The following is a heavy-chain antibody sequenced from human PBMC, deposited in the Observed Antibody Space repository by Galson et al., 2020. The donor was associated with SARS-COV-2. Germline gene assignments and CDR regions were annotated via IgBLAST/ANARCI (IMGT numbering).Heavy chain of an antibody. J-gene: IGHJ6*02. V-gene: IGHV3-21*01. CDR2: ISSSSNYI. CDR1: GFTFISYT. D-gene: IGHD3-22*01. CDR3: ARPRNEEVFIAFGLDV. Sequence: PGGSLRLSCAASGFTFISYTMNWVRQAPGKGLEWVSSISSSSNYIYYADSVKGRFTISRDNAKNSVYLQMNSLRAEDTAVYYCARPRNEEVFIAFGLDVWGQGTTVIVS.